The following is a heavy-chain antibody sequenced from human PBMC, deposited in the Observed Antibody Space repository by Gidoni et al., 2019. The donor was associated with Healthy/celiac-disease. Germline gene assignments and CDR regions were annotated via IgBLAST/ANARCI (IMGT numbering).Heavy chain of an antibody. CDR3: ARVKERYCSGGSFYYFDY. V-gene: IGHV3-21*01. D-gene: IGHD2-15*01. J-gene: IGHJ4*02. Sequence: EVQLVESGGGLVKPGGSLRHSCAAYGFTCSSYSMTLVRQAPGKGLELVSSISSSSSYIYYAYLVKVRFTISRDNAKNSLYLQMNSLRADDTAVYYCARVKERYCSGGSFYYFDYWGQGTLVTVSS. CDR2: ISSSSSYI. CDR1: GFTCSSYS.